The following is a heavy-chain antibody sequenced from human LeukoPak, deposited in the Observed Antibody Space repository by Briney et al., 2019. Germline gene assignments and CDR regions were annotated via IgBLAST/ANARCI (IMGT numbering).Heavy chain of an antibody. Sequence: GGSLRLSCAASGFTFSNYAMHWVRQAPGKGLEWVAIISYDGSNKYYADSVKGRFTISRDNSKNTLYLQMNSLRADDTAVYYCARDYLRHFDWLPYYYYYGMDVWGQGTTVTVSS. CDR1: GFTFSNYA. J-gene: IGHJ6*02. D-gene: IGHD3-9*01. CDR2: ISYDGSNK. CDR3: ARDYLRHFDWLPYYYYYGMDV. V-gene: IGHV3-30*04.